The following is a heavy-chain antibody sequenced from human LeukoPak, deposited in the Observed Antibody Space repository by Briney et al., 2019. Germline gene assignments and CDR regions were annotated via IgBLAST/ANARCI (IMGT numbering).Heavy chain of an antibody. J-gene: IGHJ6*02. V-gene: IGHV3-30-3*01. D-gene: IGHD5-24*01. Sequence: GGSLRLSCAASGFTFSSYAMHWVRQAPGKGLEWVAVISYDGSNKYYADSVKGRFTISRDNSKNTLYLQMNSLRAEDTAVYFCARSGQTATYGSLPYYSYGMDVWGQGTTVTASS. CDR1: GFTFSSYA. CDR2: ISYDGSNK. CDR3: ARSGQTATYGSLPYYSYGMDV.